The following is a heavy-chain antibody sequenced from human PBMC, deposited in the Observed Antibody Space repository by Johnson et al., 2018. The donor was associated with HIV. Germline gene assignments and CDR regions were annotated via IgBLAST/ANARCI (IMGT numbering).Heavy chain of an antibody. CDR2: ISYDGSNK. Sequence: QVQLVESGGGVVQPGRPLRLSCAASGFTFSSYAMHWVRQAPGKGLEWVAVISYDGSNKYYTDSVKGRFTISRDNSKNTLYLQMNSLRVEDTAVYYCATSTASDAFDIWGQGTMVTVSS. V-gene: IGHV3-30-3*02. CDR1: GFTFSSYA. J-gene: IGHJ3*02. D-gene: IGHD2-21*02. CDR3: ATSTASDAFDI.